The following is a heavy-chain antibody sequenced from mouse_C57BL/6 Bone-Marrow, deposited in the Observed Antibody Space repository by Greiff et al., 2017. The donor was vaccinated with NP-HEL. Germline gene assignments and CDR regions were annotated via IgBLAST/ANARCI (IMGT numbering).Heavy chain of an antibody. CDR1: GFNIKDDY. CDR3: TTKGGYYGSSLDY. J-gene: IGHJ2*01. Sequence: EVKLMESGAELVRPGASVKLSCTASGFNIKDDYMHWVKQRPEQGLEWIGWIDPENGDTEYASKFQGKATITADTSSNTAYLQLSSLTSEDTAVYYCTTKGGYYGSSLDYWGQGTTLTVSS. CDR2: IDPENGDT. V-gene: IGHV14-4*01. D-gene: IGHD1-1*01.